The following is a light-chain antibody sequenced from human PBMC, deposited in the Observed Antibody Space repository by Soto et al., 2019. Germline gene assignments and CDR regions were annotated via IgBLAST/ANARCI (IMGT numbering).Light chain of an antibody. CDR3: GTWDSSLSVLV. V-gene: IGLV1-51*02. CDR2: ENT. J-gene: IGLJ3*02. Sequence: QSVLTQPPSVSAAPGQKVTITCSGSSSSIGNNVVSWYQQLPGTAPKLLIDENTKRPSEIADRFSGSKSGTSATLGITGLQTGDDADYYCGTWDSSLSVLVFGGGTKHTVL. CDR1: SSSIGNNV.